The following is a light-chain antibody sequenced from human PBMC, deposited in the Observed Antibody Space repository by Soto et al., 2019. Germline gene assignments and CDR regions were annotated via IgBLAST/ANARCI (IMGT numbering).Light chain of an antibody. CDR3: QQYGSSPRS. J-gene: IGKJ5*01. CDR1: QSVSSSY. V-gene: IGKV3-20*01. CDR2: GAS. Sequence: EIVLTPSPGTLSLSPGERATLSCRASQSVSSSYLAWYQQKPGQAPRLLIYGASSRATGIPDRFSGSGSGTNFTLTISRLEPEDFAVYYCQQYGSSPRSLGQGTRLEIK.